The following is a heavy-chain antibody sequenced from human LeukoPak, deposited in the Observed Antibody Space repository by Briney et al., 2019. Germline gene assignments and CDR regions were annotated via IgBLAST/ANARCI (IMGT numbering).Heavy chain of an antibody. CDR3: ARDGPMGN. CDR2: ISYGASNK. D-gene: IGHD3-10*01. Sequence: PGRSLRLSCAASGFTFSSYAMHWVRHAPGKGLEWVAFISYGASNKYYADSVKGLFSISTDNSKTTLYLQLNSLRAEDTAVYYCARDGPMGNWGQGTLVTVSS. CDR1: GFTFSSYA. V-gene: IGHV3-30-3*01. J-gene: IGHJ4*02.